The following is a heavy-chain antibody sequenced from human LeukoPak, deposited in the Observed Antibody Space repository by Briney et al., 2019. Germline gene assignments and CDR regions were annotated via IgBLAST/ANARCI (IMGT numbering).Heavy chain of an antibody. CDR2: IYYSGST. V-gene: IGHV4-59*01. J-gene: IGHJ2*01. D-gene: IGHD1-26*01. CDR3: ARESNYLVGATTRSWYFDL. CDR1: GGSISSYY. Sequence: ASETLSLTCTVSGGSISSYYWSWIRQPPGKGLEWIGYIYYSGSTNYNPSLKSRVTISVDTSKNQFSLKLSSVTAADTAVYYCARESNYLVGATTRSWYFDLGGRGTLVTVSS.